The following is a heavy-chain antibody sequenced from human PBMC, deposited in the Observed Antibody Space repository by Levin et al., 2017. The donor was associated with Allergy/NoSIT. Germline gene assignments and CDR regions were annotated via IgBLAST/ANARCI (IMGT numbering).Heavy chain of an antibody. CDR2: IKSKTDGGTT. J-gene: IGHJ4*02. D-gene: IGHD2-21*02. Sequence: GESLKISCAASGFTFSNAWMSWVRQAPGKGLEWVGRIKSKTDGGTTDYAAPVKGRFTISRDDSKNTLYLQMNSLKTEDTAVYYCTTAPQVLVTAPFDYWGQGTLVTVSS. V-gene: IGHV3-15*01. CDR1: GFTFSNAW. CDR3: TTAPQVLVTAPFDY.